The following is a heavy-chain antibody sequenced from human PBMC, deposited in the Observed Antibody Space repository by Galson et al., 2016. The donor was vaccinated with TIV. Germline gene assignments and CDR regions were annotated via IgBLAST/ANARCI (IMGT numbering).Heavy chain of an antibody. CDR2: MNPNSGDT. J-gene: IGHJ4*02. Sequence: SVKVSCKASGYTFTSYDIVWVRQATGQGLEWMGWMNPNSGDTGCAQKFQGRITMTRSVSIRTVYMELSSLTSDDTAVFYCAVWANTYYFALWGQGTLITVSS. D-gene: IGHD2-8*01. CDR3: AVWANTYYFAL. V-gene: IGHV1-8*01. CDR1: GYTFTSYD.